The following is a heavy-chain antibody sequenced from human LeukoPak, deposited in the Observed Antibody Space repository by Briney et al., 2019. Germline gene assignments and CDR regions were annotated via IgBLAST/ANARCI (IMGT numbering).Heavy chain of an antibody. V-gene: IGHV3-7*01. CDR1: GFTFSSYW. Sequence: GGSLRLSCAASGFTFSSYWMSWIRQAPGKGLEWVANIKQDGGEIYYVDSVEGRFTISRDNAKNSVSLQMNSLRAEDTAIYYCATYLRNTAAGYYYFEYWGQGTLVTVSS. CDR2: IKQDGGEI. J-gene: IGHJ4*02. D-gene: IGHD6-13*01. CDR3: ATYLRNTAAGYYYFEY.